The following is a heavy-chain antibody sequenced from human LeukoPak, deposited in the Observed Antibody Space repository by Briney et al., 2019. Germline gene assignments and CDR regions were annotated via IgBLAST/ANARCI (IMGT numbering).Heavy chain of an antibody. J-gene: IGHJ4*02. CDR3: VKGHLIYRLLDY. CDR2: INHSGST. Sequence: SETLSLTCAVYGGSFSGYYWSWIRQPPGKGLEWIGEINHSGSTNYNPSLKSRVTISVDTSKNQSSLKLSSVTAADTAVYYCVKGHLIYRLLDYWGQGTLVTVSS. V-gene: IGHV4-34*01. CDR1: GGSFSGYY. D-gene: IGHD4-11*01.